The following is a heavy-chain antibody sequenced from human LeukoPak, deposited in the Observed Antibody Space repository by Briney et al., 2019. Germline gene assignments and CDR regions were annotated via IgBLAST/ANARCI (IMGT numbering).Heavy chain of an antibody. CDR3: TTDLKVDYDILTGYYLNDY. Sequence: PGGSLRLSCVASGFTFSNAWMSWVRQAPGKGLEWVGRIKSKTDGGTTDYAAPVKGRFTISRDDSKNTLYLQMNSLKTVDTAVYYCTTDLKVDYDILTGYYLNDYWGQGTLVTVSS. CDR1: GFTFSNAW. CDR2: IKSKTDGGTT. D-gene: IGHD3-9*01. V-gene: IGHV3-15*01. J-gene: IGHJ4*02.